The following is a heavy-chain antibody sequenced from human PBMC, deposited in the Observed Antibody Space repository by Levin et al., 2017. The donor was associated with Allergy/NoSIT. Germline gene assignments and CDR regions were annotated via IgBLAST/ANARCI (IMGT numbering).Heavy chain of an antibody. CDR1: GYSFASYW. D-gene: IGHD5-12*01. V-gene: IGHV5-51*01. J-gene: IGHJ4*02. CDR2: IYPSDSET. CDR3: ARLDDTGYDSN. Sequence: GGSLRLSCKGSGYSFASYWIGWVRQMPGKGLQWMGIIYPSDSETRYSPTFQGQVTISADKSINTAYLQWSSLKASDTAMYYCARLDDTGYDSNWGQGTLVTVSS.